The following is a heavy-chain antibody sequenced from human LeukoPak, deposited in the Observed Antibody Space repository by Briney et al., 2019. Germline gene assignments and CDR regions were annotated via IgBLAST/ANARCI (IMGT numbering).Heavy chain of an antibody. CDR1: GGSISSYY. D-gene: IGHD4-17*01. V-gene: IGHV4-59*08. CDR2: IYYGGSP. J-gene: IGHJ5*02. Sequence: PSETLSLTCTVSGGSISSYYWSWIRQPPGKGLEWIGYIYYGGSPSYNPSLKSRVTISVDTSKNQFSLRLSSVTAADTAVYYCTRHYGDAYWFDPWGQGTLVTVSS. CDR3: TRHYGDAYWFDP.